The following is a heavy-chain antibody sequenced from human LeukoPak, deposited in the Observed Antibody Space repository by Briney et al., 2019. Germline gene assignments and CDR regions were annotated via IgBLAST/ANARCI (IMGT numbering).Heavy chain of an antibody. CDR3: AGEYSSSSMLRDY. J-gene: IGHJ4*02. D-gene: IGHD6-6*01. CDR1: GFTFSSYS. V-gene: IGHV3-21*01. CDR2: ISSSSSFI. Sequence: GGSLRLSCAASGFTFSSYSMNWVRQAPGRGLEWVSSISSSSSFIYYADSVKGRFTISRDNAKNSLFLQMNSLRAEDTAVYYCAGEYSSSSMLRDYWGQGTLVTVSS.